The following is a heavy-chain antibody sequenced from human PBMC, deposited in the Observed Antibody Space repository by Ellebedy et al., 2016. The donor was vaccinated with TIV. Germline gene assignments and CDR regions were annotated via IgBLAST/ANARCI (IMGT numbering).Heavy chain of an antibody. CDR2: IYSAGDT. D-gene: IGHD3-9*01. V-gene: IGHV4-4*07. CDR3: ARDRDDSESFDY. Sequence: SETLSLTXTVSGDSINSYYWSWVRQPADEGLEWIGRIYSAGDTYYNPSLKSRVTMSIDTSKNQFSLNLNSVTAPDTAVYYCARDRDDSESFDYWGQGTLVTVSS. J-gene: IGHJ4*02. CDR1: GDSINSYY.